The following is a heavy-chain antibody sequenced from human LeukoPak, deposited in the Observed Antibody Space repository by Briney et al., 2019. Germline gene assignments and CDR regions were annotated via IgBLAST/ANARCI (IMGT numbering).Heavy chain of an antibody. J-gene: IGHJ4*02. CDR3: AREGPALTGPHFDS. D-gene: IGHD7-27*01. V-gene: IGHV4-39*07. Sequence: KSSETLSLTCTVSGGSINNRNYYWGWIRQPPGNGLEWIGSIYYSGSAYYNPSLKSRVTVSIDTSKNQFSLKLNSMTAADTAVYYCAREGPALTGPHFDSWGQGTLVTVSS. CDR1: GGSINNRNYY. CDR2: IYYSGSA.